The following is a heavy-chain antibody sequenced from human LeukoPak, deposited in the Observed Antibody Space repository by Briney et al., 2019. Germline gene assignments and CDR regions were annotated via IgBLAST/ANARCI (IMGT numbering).Heavy chain of an antibody. CDR2: ISSSSSYI. CDR3: ARISVVPAAGFDY. V-gene: IGHV3-21*01. Sequence: PGGSLRLSCAASGFTFSSYSMNWVRQAPRRGLQWVSSISSSSSYIYYADSAKGRFTISRDNAKYSLYLQMNSLRAEDTAVYYCARISVVPAAGFDYWGQGTLVTVSS. CDR1: GFTFSSYS. D-gene: IGHD2-2*01. J-gene: IGHJ4*02.